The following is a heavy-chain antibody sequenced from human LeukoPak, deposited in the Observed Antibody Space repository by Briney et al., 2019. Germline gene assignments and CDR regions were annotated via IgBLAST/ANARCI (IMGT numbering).Heavy chain of an antibody. CDR3: ARESTPRRLDTAMVRSDY. J-gene: IGHJ4*02. CDR1: GGSISSSNW. D-gene: IGHD5-18*01. Sequence: PSETLSLTCAVSGGSISSSNWWSWVRQPPGKGLEWIGEIYHSGSTNYNPSLKSRVTISVDKSKNQFSLKLSSVTAADTAVYYCARESTPRRLDTAMVRSDYWGQGTLVTVSS. CDR2: IYHSGST. V-gene: IGHV4-4*02.